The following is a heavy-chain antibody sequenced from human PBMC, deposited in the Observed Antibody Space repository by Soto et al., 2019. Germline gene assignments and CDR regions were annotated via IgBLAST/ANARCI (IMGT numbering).Heavy chain of an antibody. CDR2: IYPGDSDT. Sequence: GESLKISCKGSGYSFTSYWIGWVRQMPGKGLEWMGIIYPGDSDTRYSPSFQGQVTISADKSISTAYLQWSSLKASDTAMYYCARHPYPYIAAARGWFDPWGQGTLVTVSS. J-gene: IGHJ5*02. D-gene: IGHD6-13*01. CDR3: ARHPYPYIAAARGWFDP. V-gene: IGHV5-51*01. CDR1: GYSFTSYW.